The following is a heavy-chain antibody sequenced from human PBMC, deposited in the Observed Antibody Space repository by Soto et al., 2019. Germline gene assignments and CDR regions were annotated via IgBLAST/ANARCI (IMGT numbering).Heavy chain of an antibody. CDR2: IYYSGGT. CDR1: GGSSSNYY. D-gene: IGHD1-1*01. V-gene: IGHV4-59*08. Sequence: PSETLSLTCTVSGGSSSNYYLTWIRQPPGKGLEWIGFIYYSGGTNYNPSLKSRLTMSVDTSKNQFSLKLSFVTAADTAMYYCTGSPLTTPGTLEYWGQGALVTVSS. J-gene: IGHJ4*02. CDR3: TGSPLTTPGTLEY.